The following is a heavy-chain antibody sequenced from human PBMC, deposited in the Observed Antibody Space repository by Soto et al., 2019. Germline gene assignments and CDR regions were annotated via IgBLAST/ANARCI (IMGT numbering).Heavy chain of an antibody. V-gene: IGHV6-1*01. CDR3: ARSEEDSDYYYYGLAV. Sequence: PSQTLSLTCVISGDSVSSSSVAWNWVRQSPSRGLEWLGRTYYRSRWYSDFAVSVRGRIVINADTSKNQFSLQLNSVTPEDTAVYFCARSEEDSDYYYYGLAVWGQGTTVTVSS. CDR1: GDSVSSSSVA. CDR2: TYYRSRWYS. D-gene: IGHD2-15*01. J-gene: IGHJ6*02.